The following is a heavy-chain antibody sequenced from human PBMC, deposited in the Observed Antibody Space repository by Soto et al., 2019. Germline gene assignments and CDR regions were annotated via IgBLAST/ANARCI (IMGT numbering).Heavy chain of an antibody. Sequence: PSETLSLTCTVSADSIYNYYWTWIRQPPGERQEWIGYSYYTGSANFNPSLKGRVTISIDTSKNRFSLILTSVTAADTAFYYCARAGVRGGNFLGQQRFFDHWGQETLVTVSS. V-gene: IGHV4-59*01. CDR2: SYYTGSA. CDR3: ARAGVRGGNFLGQQRFFDH. CDR1: ADSIYNYY. D-gene: IGHD3-10*02. J-gene: IGHJ4*02.